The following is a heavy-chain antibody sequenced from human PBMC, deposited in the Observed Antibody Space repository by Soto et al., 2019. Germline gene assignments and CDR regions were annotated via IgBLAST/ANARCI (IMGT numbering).Heavy chain of an antibody. D-gene: IGHD1-1*01. V-gene: IGHV3-21*02. CDR3: ARGIESTSLVSFDV. CDR1: GFSFSTSI. CDR2: ISSTSTNI. J-gene: IGHJ3*01. Sequence: EVLLVESGGGLVKPGGSLRLSCVASGFSFSTSIMHWVRQAPGKGLEWIATISSTSTNIYYAGSVKGRFSISRDNPKNSLFLQMNSLRAADMAVYYCARGIESTSLVSFDVWGQGTMVTVS.